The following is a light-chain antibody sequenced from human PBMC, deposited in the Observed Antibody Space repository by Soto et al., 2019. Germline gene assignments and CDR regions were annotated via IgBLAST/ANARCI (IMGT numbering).Light chain of an antibody. J-gene: IGLJ1*01. V-gene: IGLV2-14*01. CDR2: EVT. CDR3: SSYASSGTKV. Sequence: QSALTQPPSASGSPGQSVTISCTGTSSDVGGYGYVSWYQQQPGKAPKLIIYEVTNRPSGISSRFSASKSGNTASLTISGLQAEDEADYYCSSYASSGTKVFGSGTKLTVL. CDR1: SSDVGGYGY.